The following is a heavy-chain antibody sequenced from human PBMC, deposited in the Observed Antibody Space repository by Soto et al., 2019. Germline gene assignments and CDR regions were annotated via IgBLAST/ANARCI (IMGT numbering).Heavy chain of an antibody. Sequence: SETLSLTCTVSGAYMRGFYWHWIRQPPGQGLEWIGYIYYSGSSSYNPSLKSRVTISLDTSKSQFSLELSSATAADTAFYYCARDNGNYDFDFWGQGTLVTVSS. CDR2: IYYSGSS. J-gene: IGHJ4*02. CDR1: GAYMRGFY. V-gene: IGHV4-59*01. D-gene: IGHD1-7*01. CDR3: ARDNGNYDFDF.